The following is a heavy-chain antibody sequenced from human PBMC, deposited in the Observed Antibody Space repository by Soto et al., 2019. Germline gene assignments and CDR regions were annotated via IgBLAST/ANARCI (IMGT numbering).Heavy chain of an antibody. CDR1: GFTFSDYY. V-gene: IGHV3-11*01. CDR3: ARDSPARPLPAYYYYYYMDV. CDR2: ISSSGSTI. Sequence: GGSLRLSCAASGFTFSDYYMSWIRQAPGKGLEWVSYISSSGSTIYYADSVKGRFTISRDNAKNSLYLQMNSLRAEDTAVYYCARDSPARPLPAYYYYYYMDVWGKGTTVTVSS. J-gene: IGHJ6*03. D-gene: IGHD6-6*01.